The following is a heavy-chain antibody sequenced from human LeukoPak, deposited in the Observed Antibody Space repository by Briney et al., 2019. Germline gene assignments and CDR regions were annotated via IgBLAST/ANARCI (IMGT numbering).Heavy chain of an antibody. CDR2: IYHSGST. J-gene: IGHJ6*03. V-gene: IGHV4-39*07. D-gene: IGHD3-3*01. CDR1: GGSIRRADFY. Sequence: SETLSLTCTVSGGSIRRADFYWGWIRQSPGKGLEWIGSIYHSGSTYYNPSLQSRVTKSVDTTKNQFSLKLSSVTAADTAVYYCARWYYDFWSGYPRKNNYYYYYMDVWGKGTTVTVSS. CDR3: ARWYYDFWSGYPRKNNYYYYYMDV.